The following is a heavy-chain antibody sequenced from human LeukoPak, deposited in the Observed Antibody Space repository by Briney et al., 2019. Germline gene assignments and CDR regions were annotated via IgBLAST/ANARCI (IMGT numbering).Heavy chain of an antibody. V-gene: IGHV4-59*08. D-gene: IGHD3-10*01. CDR2: IYYSGST. J-gene: IGHJ6*02. CDR3: ARLRFTDYYYYGMDV. Sequence: SETLSLTCTVSGGSISSYYWSWIRQPPGKGLEWIGYIYYSGSTNYNPSLKSRVTISVDTSKNQFSLKLSSVTAAGTAVYYCARLRFTDYYYYGMDVWGQGTTVTVSS. CDR1: GGSISSYY.